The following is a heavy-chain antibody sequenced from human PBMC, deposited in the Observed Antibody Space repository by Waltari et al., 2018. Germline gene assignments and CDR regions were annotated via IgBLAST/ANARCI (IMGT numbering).Heavy chain of an antibody. CDR1: GGTFSSYA. CDR3: ARNIVVVPVAPYYFDY. V-gene: IGHV1-69*12. Sequence: QVQLVQSGAEVKKPGSSVKVSCKASGGTFSSYAISWVRQAPGQGLEWMGGIIPTFGTANYAQKFQGRVTITADESTSTAYMELSSLRSEDTAVYYCARNIVVVPVAPYYFDYWGQGTLVTVSS. CDR2: IIPTFGTA. J-gene: IGHJ4*02. D-gene: IGHD2-2*01.